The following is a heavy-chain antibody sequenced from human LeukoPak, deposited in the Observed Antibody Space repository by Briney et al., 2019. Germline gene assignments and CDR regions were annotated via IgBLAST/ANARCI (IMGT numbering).Heavy chain of an antibody. J-gene: IGHJ5*02. D-gene: IGHD4-17*01. Sequence: GSLRLSCAASGFTFSSYSMNWVRQAPGKGPVWVSLISNDESTIIYADSVKGRFTISRDNAKNTLYLQMNSLRAEDTAVYYCAKDFAVNHWGQGTLVTVSS. V-gene: IGHV3-74*01. CDR3: AKDFAVNH. CDR2: ISNDESTI. CDR1: GFTFSSYS.